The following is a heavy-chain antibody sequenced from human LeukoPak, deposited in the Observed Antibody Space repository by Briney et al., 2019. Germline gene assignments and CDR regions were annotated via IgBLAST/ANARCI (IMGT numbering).Heavy chain of an antibody. CDR2: ISGTSTNI. CDR3: ARDDPSMIAALHY. D-gene: IGHD6-6*01. Sequence: GGSLRLSCAASGFAFSSYAMIWVRQAPGKGLEWVSSISGTSTNIYYADSVKGRFTISRDNAKNSVYLQMNSLRAEDTAVYYCARDDPSMIAALHYWGQGTLVTVSS. J-gene: IGHJ4*02. V-gene: IGHV3-21*01. CDR1: GFAFSSYA.